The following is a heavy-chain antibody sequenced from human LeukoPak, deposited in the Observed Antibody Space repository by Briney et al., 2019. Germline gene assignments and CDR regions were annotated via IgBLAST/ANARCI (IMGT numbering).Heavy chain of an antibody. V-gene: IGHV1-18*01. CDR3: ARDRYCSGGSCYSVAPFDP. J-gene: IGHJ5*02. Sequence: ASVKVSCKASGYTFTSYGISWVRQAPGQGLEWMGWISAYNGNTNYAQKLQGRVTMTTDTSTSTAYMELRSLRSDDTAVYYCARDRYCSGGSCYSVAPFDPWGQGTLVTVSS. D-gene: IGHD2-15*01. CDR2: ISAYNGNT. CDR1: GYTFTSYG.